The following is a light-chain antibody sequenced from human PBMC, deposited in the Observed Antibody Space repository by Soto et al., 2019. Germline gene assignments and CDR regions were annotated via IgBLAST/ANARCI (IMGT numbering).Light chain of an antibody. J-gene: IGKJ4*01. Sequence: EIVLTQSPATLSLSPGERATLSCRASQSVNTFLAWYQQKPGQAPRLLISDASNRATGIPARFSGSGSGTAFTLTISRLEPEDFAVYYCRQYGRSLVFAVGGGTKVDIK. CDR1: QSVNTF. CDR3: RQYGRSLVFA. V-gene: IGKV3-11*01. CDR2: DAS.